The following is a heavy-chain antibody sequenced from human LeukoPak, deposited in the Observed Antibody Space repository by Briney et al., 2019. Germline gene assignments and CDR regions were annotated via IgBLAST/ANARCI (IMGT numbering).Heavy chain of an antibody. CDR3: ARDPRYSYDDSGTFDS. Sequence: GRSLRLSCAASEFTFDDYAMHWVRQAPGKGLEWVSGISWNSGSIGYADSVKGRFTISRDNAKNSLYLQMNTLRAEDTAIYYCARDPRYSYDDSGTFDSWGQGTLVIVSS. V-gene: IGHV3-9*01. CDR1: EFTFDDYA. CDR2: ISWNSGSI. D-gene: IGHD3-22*01. J-gene: IGHJ4*02.